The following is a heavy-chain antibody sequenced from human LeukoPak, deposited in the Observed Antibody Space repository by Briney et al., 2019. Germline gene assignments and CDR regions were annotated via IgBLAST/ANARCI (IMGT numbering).Heavy chain of an antibody. CDR1: GGSFNAYY. CDR2: INHSGNT. CDR3: ARGLRFIQGPGYYYMDV. D-gene: IGHD3-16*02. J-gene: IGHJ6*03. Sequence: SETLSLTCAVYGGSFNAYYWTWIRQTPGKGLEWIGEINHSGNTNYNPSLESRVTISADTSKNQFSLNLGSVTAADTAIYYCARGLRFIQGPGYYYMDVWGRGTTVTVSS. V-gene: IGHV4-34*01.